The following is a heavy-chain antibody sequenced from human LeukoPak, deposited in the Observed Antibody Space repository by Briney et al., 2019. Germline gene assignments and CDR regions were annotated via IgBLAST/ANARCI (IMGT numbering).Heavy chain of an antibody. D-gene: IGHD5-12*01. V-gene: IGHV4-59*01. CDR2: IYYSGST. Sequence: PSETLSLTCAVYGGSLSGYYWSWIRQPPVKGLEWIGYIYYSGSTNYNPSLKSRVTISVDTSKNQFSLKLSSVTAADTAVYYCARIVATFWYFDLWGRGTLVTVSS. CDR1: GGSLSGYY. J-gene: IGHJ2*01. CDR3: ARIVATFWYFDL.